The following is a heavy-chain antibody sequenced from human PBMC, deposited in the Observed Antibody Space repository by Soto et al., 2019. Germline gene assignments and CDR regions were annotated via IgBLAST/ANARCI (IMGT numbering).Heavy chain of an antibody. D-gene: IGHD3-10*01. CDR1: GDTFNFHS. Sequence: QVQLVQSGAEVKRPGSSVKVSCKASGDTFNFHSINWVRQAPGLGLEWMGRVNPILSMSNFAQRFQGRVTMTADKSTSTAYIELSGLRSEDTAIYYCATSYGSGYRAFDYWGQGALVTVSS. V-gene: IGHV1-69*04. CDR3: ATSYGSGYRAFDY. J-gene: IGHJ4*02. CDR2: VNPILSMS.